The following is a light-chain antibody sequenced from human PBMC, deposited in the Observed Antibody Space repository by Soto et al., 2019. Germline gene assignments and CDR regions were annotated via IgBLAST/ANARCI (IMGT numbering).Light chain of an antibody. V-gene: IGKV3-15*01. CDR1: QSVSSN. Sequence: EIVMTQSPATLSVSPGERATLSCRASQSVSSNLAWYQQKPGQAPRLLIYGASTRATGIPARFSGSGSGTEFTLTISILQSEAVAVYYCQQYNNWPRTFGQGTKVEIK. J-gene: IGKJ1*01. CDR2: GAS. CDR3: QQYNNWPRT.